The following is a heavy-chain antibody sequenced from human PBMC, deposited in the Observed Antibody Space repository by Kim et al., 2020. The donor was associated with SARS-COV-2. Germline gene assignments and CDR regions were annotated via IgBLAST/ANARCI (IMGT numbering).Heavy chain of an antibody. J-gene: IGHJ1*01. Sequence: GGSLRLSCAASGFTFSSYAMSWVRQAPGKGLEWVSAISGSGGSTYYADSVKGRFTISRDNSKNTLYLQMNSLRAEDTAVYYCAKDKDSSGWADYLQHWVQGTLVTVSS. V-gene: IGHV3-23*01. CDR1: GFTFSSYA. D-gene: IGHD6-19*01. CDR2: ISGSGGST. CDR3: AKDKDSSGWADYLQH.